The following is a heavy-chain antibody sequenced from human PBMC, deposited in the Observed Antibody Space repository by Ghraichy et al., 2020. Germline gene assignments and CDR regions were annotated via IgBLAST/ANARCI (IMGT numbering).Heavy chain of an antibody. D-gene: IGHD3-3*01. CDR3: ARILPFWSGYYTGDFDY. CDR1: GGSISSSSYY. Sequence: SETLSLTCTVSGGSISSSSYYWGWIRQPPGKGLEWIGSIYYSGSTYYNPSLKSRVTISVDTSKNQFSLKLSSVTAADTAAYYCARILPFWSGYYTGDFDYWGQGTLVTVSS. J-gene: IGHJ4*02. V-gene: IGHV4-39*01. CDR2: IYYSGST.